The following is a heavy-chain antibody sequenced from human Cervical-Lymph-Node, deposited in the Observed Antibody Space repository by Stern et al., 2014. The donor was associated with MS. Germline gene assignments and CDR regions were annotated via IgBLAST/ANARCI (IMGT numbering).Heavy chain of an antibody. D-gene: IGHD5-18*01. CDR1: GITFSQSA. Sequence: MQLVASGPEVKKPGTSVKVSCKASGITFSQSAVQWLRQARGQRLEWIRWVVGLHGDTKYAQSFQERVTITRDMSTSTVYMELRSLRSEDTAVYYCASERYTYYDDQRPPGGFGPWGQGTLVTVSS. CDR2: VVGLHGDT. CDR3: ASERYTYYDDQRPPGGFGP. J-gene: IGHJ5*02. V-gene: IGHV1-58*03.